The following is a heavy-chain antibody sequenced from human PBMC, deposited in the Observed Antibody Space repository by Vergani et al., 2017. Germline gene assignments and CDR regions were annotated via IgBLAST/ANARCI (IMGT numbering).Heavy chain of an antibody. D-gene: IGHD4-11*01. CDR3: AKGNTETNGHLYYCYYMDV. Sequence: QVQLQQWGGGLLKPSETLSLTCVVNGVSFTSYHWTWIRQSPGEGLEWVGDIDHTGRPDYNPSLKSRLTRSVDKSRNQFSLTLNSVTATDTAIYFCAKGNTETNGHLYYCYYMDVWGQGTAVTVS. CDR1: GVSFTSYH. J-gene: IGHJ6*03. V-gene: IGHV4-34*01. CDR2: IDHTGRP.